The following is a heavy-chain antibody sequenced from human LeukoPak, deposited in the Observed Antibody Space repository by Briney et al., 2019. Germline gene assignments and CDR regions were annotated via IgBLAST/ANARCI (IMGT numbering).Heavy chain of an antibody. CDR1: GFTFSNYW. D-gene: IGHD4-11*01. Sequence: PGGSLRLSCAASGFTFSNYWMSWVRQAPGKGLEWVANIKQDGSEKHYVDSVKGRFTISRDNAKNSLYLQMNSLRAEDTAVYYCARGGQVTFDNWGQGTLVTVSS. V-gene: IGHV3-7*01. J-gene: IGHJ4*02. CDR3: ARGGQVTFDN. CDR2: IKQDGSEK.